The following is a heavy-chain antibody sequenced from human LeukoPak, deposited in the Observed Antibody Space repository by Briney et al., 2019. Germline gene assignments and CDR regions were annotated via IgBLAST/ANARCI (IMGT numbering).Heavy chain of an antibody. Sequence: SETLSLTCTVSGGSISSSSYYWNWIRQPPGKGLEWIGHIYYSGSTNYNPSLKSRVTISVDTSKNQFSLKLRSVTAADTAVYYCARANPGDYWGQGTLVTVSS. D-gene: IGHD1-14*01. CDR2: IYYSGST. J-gene: IGHJ4*02. CDR1: GGSISSSSYY. V-gene: IGHV4-61*01. CDR3: ARANPGDY.